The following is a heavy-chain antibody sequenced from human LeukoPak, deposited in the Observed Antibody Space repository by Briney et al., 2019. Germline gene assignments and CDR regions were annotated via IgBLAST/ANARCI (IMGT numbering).Heavy chain of an antibody. V-gene: IGHV3-64*01. CDR1: GFTFSSYA. Sequence: GGSLRLSCAASGFTFSSYAMHWVRQAPGKGLEYVPAISSSGVSTYYANSVQGRFIISRDNSKNTLYLQMDSLRADDMAVYYCARWGGSSSWYDYWGQGTLVTVSS. D-gene: IGHD6-13*01. J-gene: IGHJ4*02. CDR3: ARWGGSSSWYDY. CDR2: ISSSGVST.